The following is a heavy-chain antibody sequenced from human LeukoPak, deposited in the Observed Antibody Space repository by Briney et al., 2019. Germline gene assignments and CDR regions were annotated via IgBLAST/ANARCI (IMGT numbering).Heavy chain of an antibody. CDR1: GFTFSSYG. D-gene: IGHD3-22*01. CDR3: AREVSRGYTLHFDC. V-gene: IGHV3-30*03. CDR2: ISYDGSNK. Sequence: PGRSLRLSCAASGFTFSSYGMHWVRQAPGKGLEWVAVISYDGSNKYYADSVKGRFTISRDDAKNSLYLQMNSLRAEDTAVYYCAREVSRGYTLHFDCWGQGTLVTVSS. J-gene: IGHJ4*02.